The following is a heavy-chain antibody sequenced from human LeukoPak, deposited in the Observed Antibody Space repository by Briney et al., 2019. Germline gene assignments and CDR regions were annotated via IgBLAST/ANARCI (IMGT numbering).Heavy chain of an antibody. Sequence: SETLSLTCSVSDGSINSYYWNWIRRPPGKGLEWIGYIYYNGNTNYSPSLKSRVTMSVDTSKNLFSLKVSSVTAADTAVYYCARDQGYYDFWSGYYGLDGTDVWGQGTTVTVSS. D-gene: IGHD3-3*01. CDR1: DGSINSYY. CDR3: ARDQGYYDFWSGYYGLDGTDV. CDR2: IYYNGNT. J-gene: IGHJ6*02. V-gene: IGHV4-59*01.